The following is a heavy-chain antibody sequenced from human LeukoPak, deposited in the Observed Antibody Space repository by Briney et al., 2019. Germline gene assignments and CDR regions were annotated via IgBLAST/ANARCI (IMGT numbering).Heavy chain of an antibody. CDR1: GYTFTGYY. Sequence: ASVKVSCKASGYTFTGYYMHWVRQAPGQGLEWMGWINPNSGGTNYAQKFQGRVTMTRDTSISTAYMELSGLRSDDTAVYYCARDLGADSGGYYAFDYWGQGTLVTVSS. CDR3: ARDLGADSGGYYAFDY. CDR2: INPNSGGT. J-gene: IGHJ4*02. V-gene: IGHV1-2*02. D-gene: IGHD3-22*01.